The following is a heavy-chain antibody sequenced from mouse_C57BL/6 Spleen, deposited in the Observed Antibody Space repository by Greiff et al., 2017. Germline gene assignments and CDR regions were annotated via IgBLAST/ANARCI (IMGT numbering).Heavy chain of an antibody. CDR2: IDPSDSET. V-gene: IGHV1-52*01. CDR1: GYTFTSYW. D-gene: IGHD1-1*01. CDR3: AGGGSSYWYFDV. J-gene: IGHJ1*03. Sequence: QVQLQQSGAELVRPGSSVKLSCKASGYTFTSYWMHWVKQRPIQGLEWIGNIDPSDSETHYNQKFKDKATLTVDKSSSTAYMQLSSLTSEDSAVYYCAGGGSSYWYFDVWGTGTTVTVSS.